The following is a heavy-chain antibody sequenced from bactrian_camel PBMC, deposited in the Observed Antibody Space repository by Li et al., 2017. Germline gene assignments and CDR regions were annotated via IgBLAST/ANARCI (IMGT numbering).Heavy chain of an antibody. D-gene: IGHD2*01. V-gene: IGHV3S9*01. CDR3: AIVTFCHGSSCCRLSDLNKFNY. Sequence: HVQLVESGGGSVQAGGSLRLSCSTSGVLYSGYCMGWLRQFPTGEREGIATIDTDDSTTYADSVQGRFIISHANDNNTVYLTMNNAKPEDTAMYYCAIVTFCHGSSCCRLSDLNKFNYWARGTQVTVS. J-gene: IGHJ4*01. CDR1: GVLYSGYC. CDR2: IDTDDST.